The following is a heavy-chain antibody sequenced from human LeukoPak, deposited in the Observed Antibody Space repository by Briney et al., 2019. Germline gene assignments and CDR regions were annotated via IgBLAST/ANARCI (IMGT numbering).Heavy chain of an antibody. V-gene: IGHV4-4*07. D-gene: IGHD6-13*01. CDR1: GGSISTYS. CDR2: IYTSGST. Sequence: SETLSLTCSVSGGSISTYSWTWIRQPAGKGLEWIGRIYTSGSTNYNPSLKSRITMSVDTSKSQFSLNLSSVTAADTAVYYCARAASGSSKYDYWGQRILVTVSS. CDR3: ARAASGSSKYDY. J-gene: IGHJ4*02.